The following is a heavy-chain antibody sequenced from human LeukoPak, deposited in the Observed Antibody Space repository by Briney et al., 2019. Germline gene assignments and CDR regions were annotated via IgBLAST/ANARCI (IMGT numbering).Heavy chain of an antibody. V-gene: IGHV3-21*01. CDR3: TSNPPGIARDGAEYFQH. Sequence: GGALRLSCAASGFTFSSDSTNWVRQAPGKGLEWVSSISSSSSHIYYADSVKGRFTISRDNAKNSLYLQMNSLRAEDTAVYYCTSNPPGIARDGAEYFQHWGQGTLVTVSS. D-gene: IGHD6-13*01. J-gene: IGHJ1*01. CDR1: GFTFSSDS. CDR2: ISSSSSHI.